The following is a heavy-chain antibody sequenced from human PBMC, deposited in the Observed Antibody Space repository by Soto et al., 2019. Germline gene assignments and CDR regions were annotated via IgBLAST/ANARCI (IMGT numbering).Heavy chain of an antibody. J-gene: IGHJ4*02. CDR2: MNPNSGNT. V-gene: IGHV1-8*01. CDR1: GYTFTSYD. D-gene: IGHD3-3*01. Sequence: QVPLVQSGAEVKKPGASVKVSCKASGYTFTSYDINWVRQATGQGLEWLGWMNPNSGNTGYAQKFQDRISMTRNTSRSTAYMELSSLRSEDTAVYYCSKTIFGVVINWGQGTLVTVSS. CDR3: SKTIFGVVIN.